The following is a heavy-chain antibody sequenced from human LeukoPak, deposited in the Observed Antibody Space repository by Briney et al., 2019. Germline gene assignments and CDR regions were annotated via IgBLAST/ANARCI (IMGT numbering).Heavy chain of an antibody. J-gene: IGHJ5*02. V-gene: IGHV1-46*03. Sequence: ASVEVSCKASGYTFTSYYMHWVRQAPGQGLEWMGIINPSGGSTSYAQKFQGRVTMTRDTSTSTVYMELSSLRSEDTAVYYCARGVRFLEWADRETPSHFDPWGQGTLVTVSS. CDR1: GYTFTSYY. CDR3: ARGVRFLEWADRETPSHFDP. CDR2: INPSGGST. D-gene: IGHD3-3*01.